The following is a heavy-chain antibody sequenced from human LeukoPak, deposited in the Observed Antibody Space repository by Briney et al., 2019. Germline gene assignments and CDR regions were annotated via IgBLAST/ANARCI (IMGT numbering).Heavy chain of an antibody. J-gene: IGHJ4*02. V-gene: IGHV4-31*03. CDR1: GGSISSGGYY. CDR2: IYYSGSP. Sequence: SQTLSLTCTVSGGSISSGGYYWSWIRQHPGKGLEWIGYIYYSGSPYYNPSPKSRVTISVDTSKNQFSLKLSSVTAADTAVYYCARHELRHWATVTTYFDYWGQGTLVTVSS. D-gene: IGHD4-17*01. CDR3: ARHELRHWATVTTYFDY.